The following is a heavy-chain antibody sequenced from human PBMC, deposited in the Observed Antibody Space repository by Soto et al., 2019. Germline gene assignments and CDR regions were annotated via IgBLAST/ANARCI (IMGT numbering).Heavy chain of an antibody. CDR2: IIPILGIA. Sequence: QVQLVQSGAEVKKPGSSVKVSCKASGGTFSSYTISWVRQAPGQGLEWMGRIIPILGIANYAQKFQGRVXIXAXXSTSTAYMELSSLRSEDTAVYYCASHIAAAGTVPYWGQGTLVTVSS. CDR3: ASHIAAAGTVPY. V-gene: IGHV1-69*02. D-gene: IGHD6-13*01. J-gene: IGHJ4*02. CDR1: GGTFSSYT.